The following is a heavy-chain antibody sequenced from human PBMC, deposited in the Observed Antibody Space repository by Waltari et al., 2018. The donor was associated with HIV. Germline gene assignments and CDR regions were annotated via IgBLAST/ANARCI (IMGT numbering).Heavy chain of an antibody. CDR3: ARLEALLPGVVIVRDV. D-gene: IGHD3-3*01. V-gene: IGHV4-34*02. CDR2: IVLDGTT. CDR1: GGSLSGFL. Sequence: VQLEPWGTGLLKPSEPLSLTCAVYGGSLSGFLWSLVRQPPGKGLEWVGDIVLDGTTNSNPALKSRATVSITGSKNQFALKLNSMTAADTGVYYCARLEALLPGVVIVRDVWGQGTLVTVSS. J-gene: IGHJ4*02.